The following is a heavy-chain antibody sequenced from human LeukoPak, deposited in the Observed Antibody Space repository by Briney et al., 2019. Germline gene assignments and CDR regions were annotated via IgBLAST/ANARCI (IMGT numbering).Heavy chain of an antibody. V-gene: IGHV1-2*02. Sequence: ASVKVSCKASGYTFTGYYMHWVRQAPGRRLEWMGWINPNSGGTNYAQKFQGRVTMTRDTSISTAYMELSRLRSDDTAVYYCAPYLEPHDAFDIWGQGTMVTVSS. CDR3: APYLEPHDAFDI. CDR2: INPNSGGT. D-gene: IGHD1-20*01. CDR1: GYTFTGYY. J-gene: IGHJ3*02.